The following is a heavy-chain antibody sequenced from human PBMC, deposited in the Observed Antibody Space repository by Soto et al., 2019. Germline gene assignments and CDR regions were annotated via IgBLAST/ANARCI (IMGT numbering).Heavy chain of an antibody. J-gene: IGHJ4*02. CDR3: ARDLELRDGKIYHLDY. Sequence: SVKVSCKASGGTFRNHVFNWVRQAPGQGLEWMGGIIPIIGTPNYAQKFQGRVTITADASTNTVHLEVSSLRSQDTAVYYCARDLELRDGKIYHLDYWGQGTLVTVSS. D-gene: IGHD3-10*01. V-gene: IGHV1-69*13. CDR1: GGTFRNHV. CDR2: IIPIIGTP.